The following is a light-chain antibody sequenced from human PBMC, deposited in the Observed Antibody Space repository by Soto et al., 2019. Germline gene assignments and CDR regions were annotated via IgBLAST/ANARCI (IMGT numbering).Light chain of an antibody. CDR1: QGISSY. V-gene: IGKV1-8*01. Sequence: AIRMTQSPSSLSASTGDRVTITCRASQGISSYLAWYQQKPGKAPKLLIYAASTLQSGVPSRFSGSGSGTDFTLTISCLQSEDFATYYCQQYYSYPSITVGQGTRLEIK. CDR2: AAS. CDR3: QQYYSYPSIT. J-gene: IGKJ5*01.